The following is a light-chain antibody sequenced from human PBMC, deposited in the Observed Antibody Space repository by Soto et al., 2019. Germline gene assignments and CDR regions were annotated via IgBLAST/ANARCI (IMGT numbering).Light chain of an antibody. CDR2: SNN. J-gene: IGLJ2*01. Sequence: QSVLTQPPSASGTPGQTVTISCSGGTYNIGSNTMMWHQQVPGRAPKLIMYSNNQRPSGVPDRFSGSESGTSASLAISGLQFEDEADYYCASWDDTLRGVIFGGGTKLTVL. CDR3: ASWDDTLRGVI. V-gene: IGLV1-44*01. CDR1: TYNIGSNT.